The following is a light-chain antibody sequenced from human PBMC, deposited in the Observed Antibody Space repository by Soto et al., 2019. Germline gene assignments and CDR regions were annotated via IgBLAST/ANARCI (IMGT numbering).Light chain of an antibody. J-gene: IGKJ5*01. CDR2: RAS. CDR3: QQYGSSPVT. V-gene: IGKV3-15*01. CDR1: QSVSSY. Sequence: EIVLTQSPATLSLSPGERATLSCRASQSVSSYLAWYQQKPGQAPRLLIYRASSRATGISGSFSGSGSGTEFTLTITSLQSEDFAVYYCQQYGSSPVTFGQGTRLEIK.